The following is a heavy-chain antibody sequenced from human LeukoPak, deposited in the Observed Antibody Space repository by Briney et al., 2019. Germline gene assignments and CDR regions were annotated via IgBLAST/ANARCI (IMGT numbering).Heavy chain of an antibody. Sequence: GGSLRLSCAASGFTFKRKAMSWVRQPPGKGLEWVSGINRDGSSTDYLDSVKGRFTNSRDNARNTLYLQMNSLRAEDTAVYYCARVPYVFDLWGQGTMVTASS. J-gene: IGHJ3*01. V-gene: IGHV3-74*01. CDR2: INRDGSST. CDR3: ARVPYVFDL. CDR1: GFTFKRKA.